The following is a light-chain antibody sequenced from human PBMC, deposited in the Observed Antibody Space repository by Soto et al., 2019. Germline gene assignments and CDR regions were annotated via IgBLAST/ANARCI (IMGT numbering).Light chain of an antibody. CDR3: ISYTSRSTFV. CDR2: EVS. Sequence: QSALTQPASVSGSPGQSITISCSGTSSDVGGNNYISWYQPPPGNAPQLMFYEVSNRPAGVSNRFAGSKSGKTASLTISRLHADDDADYYCISYTSRSTFVFGGGTKLTVL. J-gene: IGLJ2*01. V-gene: IGLV2-14*01. CDR1: SSDVGGNNY.